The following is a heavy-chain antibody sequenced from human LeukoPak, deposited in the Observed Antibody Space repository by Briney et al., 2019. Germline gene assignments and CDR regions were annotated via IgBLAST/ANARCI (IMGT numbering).Heavy chain of an antibody. CDR1: GFNFISYS. CDR2: ISSSSSTM. CDR3: AKDNSWIQLWAFDY. V-gene: IGHV3-48*04. J-gene: IGHJ4*02. D-gene: IGHD5-18*01. Sequence: GGSLRLSCAVSGFNFISYSMNWVRQAPGKGLEWVSYISSSSSTMYYADSVKGRFTISRDNAKNSLYLQMNSLRAEDTAVYYCAKDNSWIQLWAFDYWGQGTLVTVSS.